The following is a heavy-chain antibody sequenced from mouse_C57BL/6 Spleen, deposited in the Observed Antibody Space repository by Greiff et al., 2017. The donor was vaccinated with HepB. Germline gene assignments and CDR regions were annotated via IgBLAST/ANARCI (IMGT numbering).Heavy chain of an antibody. V-gene: IGHV1-18*01. D-gene: IGHD1-1*01. CDR1: GYTFTDYN. J-gene: IGHJ1*03. CDR3: ARKGVYYGSSYWYFDV. CDR2: INPNNGGT. Sequence: SGPELVKPGASVKIPCKASGYTFTDYNMDWVKQSHGKSLEWIGDINPNNGGTIYNQKFKGKATLTVDKSSSTAYMELRSLTSEDTAVYYCARKGVYYGSSYWYFDVWGTGTTVTVSS.